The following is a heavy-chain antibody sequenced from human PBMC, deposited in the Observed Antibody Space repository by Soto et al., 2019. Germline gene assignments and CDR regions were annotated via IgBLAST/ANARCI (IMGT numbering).Heavy chain of an antibody. Sequence: QVQLQESGPGLVKPSGTLSLTCAVSGDSISSDKWWSWVRQPPGKGLEWIGEIHHSGRTNYNPSLKSRVTILVEKSKNQVPLELSSMTAADTAGYYCARGGDWQFDYWGQGTLVTVSS. D-gene: IGHD2-21*02. V-gene: IGHV4-4*02. CDR2: IHHSGRT. CDR1: GDSISSDKW. J-gene: IGHJ4*02. CDR3: ARGGDWQFDY.